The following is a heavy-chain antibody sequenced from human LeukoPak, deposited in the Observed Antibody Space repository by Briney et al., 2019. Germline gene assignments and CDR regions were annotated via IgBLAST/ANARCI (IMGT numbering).Heavy chain of an antibody. D-gene: IGHD2-2*01. CDR3: AKVRDCSSTSCYRNHGMDV. V-gene: IGHV3-23*01. J-gene: IGHJ6*02. CDR2: LSNTGVST. Sequence: GGSLRLSCAASGFSFSSDSMSWVRQAPWKGLEWVSTLSNTGVSTYYTDSVKGRFTISRDNSKNTLYLQMNSLRVEDTAVYYCAKVRDCSSTSCYRNHGMDVWGQGTTVTVSS. CDR1: GFSFSSDS.